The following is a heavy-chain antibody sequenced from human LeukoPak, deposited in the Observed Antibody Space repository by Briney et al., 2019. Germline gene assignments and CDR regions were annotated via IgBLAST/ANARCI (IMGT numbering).Heavy chain of an antibody. CDR2: IYYSGST. Sequence: SETLSLTCAVSGGSISSGDYYWSWIRQPPGKGLEWIGYIYYSGSTYYNPSLKSRVTISVDTSKNQFSLKLSSATAADTAVYYCARGRGVVVPAAINWFDPWGQGTLVTVSS. D-gene: IGHD2-2*01. J-gene: IGHJ5*02. CDR1: GGSISSGDYY. CDR3: ARGRGVVVPAAINWFDP. V-gene: IGHV4-30-4*01.